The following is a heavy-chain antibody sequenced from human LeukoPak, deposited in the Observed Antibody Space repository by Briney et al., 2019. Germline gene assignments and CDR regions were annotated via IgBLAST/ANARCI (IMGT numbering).Heavy chain of an antibody. Sequence: ASVKVSCKASGYTFTNYGMSWVRQAPGQGLEWMGWISAYNGNTKYAQRLQGRVTMNTDTSTSTAYMELRSLRSDDTAVYYCARDINYYYDSSGYNDYFDYWGQGTLVTVSS. CDR1: GYTFTNYG. V-gene: IGHV1-18*01. CDR2: ISAYNGNT. J-gene: IGHJ4*02. CDR3: ARDINYYYDSSGYNDYFDY. D-gene: IGHD3-22*01.